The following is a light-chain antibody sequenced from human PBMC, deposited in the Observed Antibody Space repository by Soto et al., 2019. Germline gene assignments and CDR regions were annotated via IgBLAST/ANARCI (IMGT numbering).Light chain of an antibody. CDR1: SSDVGGYNY. CDR3: SSYTSSSTLV. CDR2: DVS. V-gene: IGLV2-14*01. J-gene: IGLJ1*01. Sequence: QSALTQPASVSGSPGQSITISCTGTSSDVGGYNYVSWYQQHPGKAPKLMIYDVSNRPSGVYNRFSGSKSGNTASLTISGLQAEDEDDYYCSSYTSSSTLVFGTGTKLTVL.